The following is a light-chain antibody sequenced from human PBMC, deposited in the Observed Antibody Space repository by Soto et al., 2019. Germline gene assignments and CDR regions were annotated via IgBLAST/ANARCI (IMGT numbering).Light chain of an antibody. J-gene: IGKJ3*01. CDR3: QQYDTLSFT. CDR1: QDISNY. V-gene: IGKV1-33*01. CDR2: DAS. Sequence: DIQMTHSPSSLSASVGDRVTITCQASQDISNYLNWYQQKLGKAPKLLIYDASNLEPGVPSRFSGSGSGTEFIFTISSLQPEDIATYYCQQYDTLSFTFGPGTKVDI.